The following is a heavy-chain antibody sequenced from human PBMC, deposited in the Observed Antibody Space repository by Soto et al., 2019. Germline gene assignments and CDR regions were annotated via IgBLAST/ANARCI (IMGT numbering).Heavy chain of an antibody. CDR2: TYSGGGT. CDR1: GLSVSSNY. D-gene: IGHD3-22*01. Sequence: GGSLRLSCAASGLSVSSNYMSWVRQAPGKGLEWVSVTYSGGGTYLADSVKGRFTISRDNSKNTLYVQMNSLRAEDTAVYYCAREYYYDSSGYYFGAFDIWGQGTMVTVS. CDR3: AREYYYDSSGYYFGAFDI. J-gene: IGHJ3*02. V-gene: IGHV3-66*01.